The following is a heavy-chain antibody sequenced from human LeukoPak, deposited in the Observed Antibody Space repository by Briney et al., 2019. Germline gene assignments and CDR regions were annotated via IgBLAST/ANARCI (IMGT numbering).Heavy chain of an antibody. CDR3: ARDDRRKSGSPRWFDP. Sequence: GGSLRLSCAASGFTFSSFSMNWVRRAPGKGLEWVSFISSSGTSIYYADSVKGRFSISRDNAKNSLYLQMSSLRDEDTAVYYCARDDRRKSGSPRWFDPWGQGTLVTVSS. V-gene: IGHV3-48*02. D-gene: IGHD1-26*01. CDR2: ISSSGTSI. CDR1: GFTFSSFS. J-gene: IGHJ5*02.